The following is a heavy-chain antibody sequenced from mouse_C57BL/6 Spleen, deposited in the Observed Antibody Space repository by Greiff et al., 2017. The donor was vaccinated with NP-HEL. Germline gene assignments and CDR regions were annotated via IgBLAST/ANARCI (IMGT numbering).Heavy chain of an antibody. CDR3: ARGGAATLDY. J-gene: IGHJ2*01. CDR2: INYDGSST. Sequence: EVKLVESEGGLVQPGSSMKLSCTASGFTFSDYYMAWVRQVPEKGLEWVANINYDGSSTYYLDSLKSRFIISRDNAKNILYLQMSSLKSEDTATYYCARGGAATLDYWGQGTTLTVSS. CDR1: GFTFSDYY. V-gene: IGHV5-16*01.